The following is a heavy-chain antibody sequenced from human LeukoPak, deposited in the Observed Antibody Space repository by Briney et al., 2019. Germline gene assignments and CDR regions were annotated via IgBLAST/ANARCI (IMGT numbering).Heavy chain of an antibody. Sequence: ASVKVSCKTSGYTFTSYGISWVRQAPGQGLEWMGWISAYNGNTNYAQKLQGRVTMTTDTSTSTAYMELRSLRSDDTAVYYCARDRDIVVVPAAISGYYYYGMDVWGQGTTVTVSS. CDR1: GYTFTSYG. V-gene: IGHV1-18*01. CDR2: ISAYNGNT. D-gene: IGHD2-2*02. J-gene: IGHJ6*02. CDR3: ARDRDIVVVPAAISGYYYYGMDV.